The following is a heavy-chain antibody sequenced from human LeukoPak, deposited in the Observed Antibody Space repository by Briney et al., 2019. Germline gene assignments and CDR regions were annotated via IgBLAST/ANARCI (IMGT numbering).Heavy chain of an antibody. CDR3: ARSLNPVAGGYYFDY. V-gene: IGHV4-38-2*02. CDR2: IYHSGST. D-gene: IGHD6-19*01. CDR1: GYSISSGYY. J-gene: IGHJ4*02. Sequence: SETLSLTCTVSGYSISSGYYWGWIRQPPGKGLEWIGSIYHSGSTYYNPSLKSRGTISVDTFKNHFSLKVRSVTAADTAVYYCARSLNPVAGGYYFDYWGQGTQVTVSS.